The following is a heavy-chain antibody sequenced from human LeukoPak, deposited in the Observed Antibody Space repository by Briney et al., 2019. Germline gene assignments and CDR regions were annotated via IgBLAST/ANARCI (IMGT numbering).Heavy chain of an antibody. Sequence: PSETLSLTCTVSGGSISSYYWSWIRQPPGKGLEWIGEINHSGSTNYNPSLKSRVTISVDTSKNQFSLKLSSVTAADTAVYYCARGIRDYDFWSGYYLNWFDPWGQGTLVTVSS. CDR1: GGSISSYY. CDR2: INHSGST. CDR3: ARGIRDYDFWSGYYLNWFDP. D-gene: IGHD3-3*01. J-gene: IGHJ5*02. V-gene: IGHV4-34*01.